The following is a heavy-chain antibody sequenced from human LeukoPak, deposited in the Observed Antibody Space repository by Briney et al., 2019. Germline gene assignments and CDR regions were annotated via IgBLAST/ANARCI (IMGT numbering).Heavy chain of an antibody. Sequence: PGGSLRLSCVASGFKFNDYAMHWVRQAPGKGLEWVSGLIGYADSVKGRFIISRDNAKNSLYLEMNSLGPEDSALYYCAKETKVGENLYYFDYWGRGTLVTVSS. J-gene: IGHJ4*02. CDR2: LI. V-gene: IGHV3-9*01. CDR1: GFKFNDYA. CDR3: AKETKVGENLYYFDY. D-gene: IGHD1-26*01.